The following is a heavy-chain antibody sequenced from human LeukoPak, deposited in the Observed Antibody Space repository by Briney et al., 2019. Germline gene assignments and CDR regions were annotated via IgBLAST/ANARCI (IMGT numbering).Heavy chain of an antibody. CDR3: ARGYYGSGSYIDY. J-gene: IGHJ4*02. Sequence: SETLSLTCAVYGGSFSGYYWSWIRQPPGKGLEWIREINHSGSTNYNPSLKSRVTISVDTSKNQFSLKLSSVTAADTAVYYCARGYYGSGSYIDYWGQGTLVTVSS. D-gene: IGHD3-10*01. CDR1: GGSFSGYY. CDR2: INHSGST. V-gene: IGHV4-34*01.